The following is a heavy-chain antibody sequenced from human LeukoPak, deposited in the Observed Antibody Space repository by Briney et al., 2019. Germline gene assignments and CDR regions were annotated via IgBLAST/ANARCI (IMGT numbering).Heavy chain of an antibody. Sequence: SVKVSCKASGYTFTSYYMHWVRQAPGQGLEWMGGIIPIFGTANYAQKFQGRVTITADESTSTAYMELSSLRSEDTAVYYCARVTVTKDYYYYGMDVWGQGTTVTVSS. J-gene: IGHJ6*02. V-gene: IGHV1-69*13. CDR1: GYTFTSYY. CDR2: IIPIFGTA. CDR3: ARVTVTKDYYYYGMDV. D-gene: IGHD4-17*01.